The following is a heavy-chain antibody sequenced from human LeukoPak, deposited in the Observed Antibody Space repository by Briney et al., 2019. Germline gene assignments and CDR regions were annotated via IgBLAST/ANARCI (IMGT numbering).Heavy chain of an antibody. V-gene: IGHV4-61*01. D-gene: IGHD4-11*01. Sequence: SETLSLTCTVSGGSVSSGSYYWSWIRQPPGKXXXWIGYIYHSGSTNYNPSLKSRVSISVDTSKNQFSLKLSSVTAADTAVYYCARERYSNYNWFDPWGQGTLVTVSS. CDR3: ARERYSNYNWFDP. CDR2: IYHSGST. J-gene: IGHJ5*02. CDR1: GGSVSSGSYY.